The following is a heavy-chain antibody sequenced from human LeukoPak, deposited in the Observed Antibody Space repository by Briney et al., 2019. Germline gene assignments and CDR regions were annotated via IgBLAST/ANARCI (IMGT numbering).Heavy chain of an antibody. D-gene: IGHD3-10*01. CDR3: ARLVWLGESPGSWFDC. Sequence: SETLSLTCSVSGGSITSHFWSWIRQPPGKGLEWIGYIHYSGSTNYNPSVKSRVTLSPGTSKNQLFLKLNSVTAADTAVYYCARLVWLGESPGSWFDCWGQGTLVTVSS. CDR2: IHYSGST. CDR1: GGSITSHF. V-gene: IGHV4-59*11. J-gene: IGHJ5*01.